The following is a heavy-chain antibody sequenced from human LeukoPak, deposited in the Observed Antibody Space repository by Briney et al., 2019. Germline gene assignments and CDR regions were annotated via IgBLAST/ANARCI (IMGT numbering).Heavy chain of an antibody. D-gene: IGHD1-1*01. V-gene: IGHV1-46*01. CDR2: INPSGGST. Sequence: GASVKVSCKASGYTFTSYYMHWVRQAPGQGLEWMGIINPSGGSTSYAQKFQGRVTMTRDTSTSTVYMELSSLRSEDTAVYYCARVMVATTTGGYDAFDIWGQGTMVTVSS. CDR1: GYTFTSYY. J-gene: IGHJ3*02. CDR3: ARVMVATTTGGYDAFDI.